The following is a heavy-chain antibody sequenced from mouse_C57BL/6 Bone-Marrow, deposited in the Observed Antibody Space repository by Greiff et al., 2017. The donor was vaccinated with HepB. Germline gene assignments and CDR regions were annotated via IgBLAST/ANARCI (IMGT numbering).Heavy chain of an antibody. CDR3: ARGPTMVTTYFDY. J-gene: IGHJ2*01. D-gene: IGHD2-9*01. V-gene: IGHV1-58*01. CDR1: GYTFTSYG. CDR2: IYIGNGYT. Sequence: EVKLVESGAELVRPGSSVKMSCKTSGYTFTSYGINWVKQRPGQGLEWIGYIYIGNGYTEYNEKFKGKATLTSDTSSSTAYMQLSSLTSEDSAIYFCARGPTMVTTYFDYWGQGTTLTVSS.